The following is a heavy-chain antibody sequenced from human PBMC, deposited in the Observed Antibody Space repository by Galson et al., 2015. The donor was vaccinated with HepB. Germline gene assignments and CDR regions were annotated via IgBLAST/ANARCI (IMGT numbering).Heavy chain of an antibody. CDR2: INAGNGNT. V-gene: IGHV1-3*01. D-gene: IGHD4-17*01. CDR3: ARAPYYGDHEAGFDY. J-gene: IGHJ4*02. CDR1: GYTFTSYA. Sequence: SVKVSCKASGYTFTSYAMHWVRQAPGQRLEWMGWINAGNGNTKYSQKFQGRVTITRDTSASTAYMELSSLRSEDTAVYYCARAPYYGDHEAGFDYWGQGTLVTVSS.